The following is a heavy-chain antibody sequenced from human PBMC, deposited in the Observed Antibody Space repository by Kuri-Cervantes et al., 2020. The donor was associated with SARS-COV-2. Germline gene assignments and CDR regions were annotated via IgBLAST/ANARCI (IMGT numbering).Heavy chain of an antibody. D-gene: IGHD2-15*01. V-gene: IGHV4-39*01. Sequence: SETLSLTCTVSGGSISSSSYYWGWIRQPPGKGLEWIGSIYYSGGTYYNPSLKSRVTISVDTSKNQFSLKLSSVTAADTAVYYCARQSVVASDDWGQGTLVTVSS. CDR2: IYYSGGT. CDR3: ARQSVVASDD. J-gene: IGHJ4*02. CDR1: GGSISSSSYY.